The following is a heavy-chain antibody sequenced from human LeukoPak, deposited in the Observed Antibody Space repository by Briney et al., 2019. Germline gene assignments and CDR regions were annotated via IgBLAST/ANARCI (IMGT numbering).Heavy chain of an antibody. CDR3: ARDGYYDSSGYYPDAFDI. CDR2: INHSGST. Sequence: PSETLSLTCAVYGGSFSGYYWSWIRQPPGKGLEWIGEINHSGSTNYNPSLKSRVTISVDTSKNQFSLKLSSVTAADTAVYYCARDGYYDSSGYYPDAFDIWGQGTMVTVSS. D-gene: IGHD3-22*01. J-gene: IGHJ3*02. V-gene: IGHV4-34*01. CDR1: GGSFSGYY.